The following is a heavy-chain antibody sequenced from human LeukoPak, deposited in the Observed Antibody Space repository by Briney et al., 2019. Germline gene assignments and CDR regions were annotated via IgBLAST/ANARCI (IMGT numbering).Heavy chain of an antibody. V-gene: IGHV6-1*01. J-gene: IGHJ4*02. CDR3: AREGRISSSWYTYFDY. CDR1: GDSVSSNSAA. Sequence: SQTLSLTCAISGDSVSSNSAAWNWIRQSPSRGLEWLGRTYYRSKWYNDYAVSVKSRITINPDTSKNRFSLQLNSVTPEDTAVYYCAREGRISSSWYTYFDYWGQGTLVTVSS. CDR2: TYYRSKWYN. D-gene: IGHD6-13*01.